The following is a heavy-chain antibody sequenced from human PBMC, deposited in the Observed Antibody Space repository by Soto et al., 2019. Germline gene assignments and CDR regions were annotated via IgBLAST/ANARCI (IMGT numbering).Heavy chain of an antibody. CDR1: GFTFSDYY. V-gene: IGHV3-11*01. D-gene: IGHD3-3*01. Sequence: GGSLRLSCAASGFTFSDYYMSWIRQAPGKGLEWVSYISSSGSTIYYADSVKGRFTISRDNAKNSLYLQMNSLRAEDTAVYYCAREYYDFWSGYHDYYYYGMDVWGQGTTVTVSS. J-gene: IGHJ6*02. CDR2: ISSSGSTI. CDR3: AREYYDFWSGYHDYYYYGMDV.